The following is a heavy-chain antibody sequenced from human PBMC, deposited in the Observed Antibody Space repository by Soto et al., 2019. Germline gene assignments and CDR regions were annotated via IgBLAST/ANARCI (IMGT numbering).Heavy chain of an antibody. Sequence: SETLCLTCNVSGGSISSSRSYWAWFRQPPGKELEWIANIFYAGNTYYNPSLKSRVTVSVDTSKNQFSLKLDSVTAADTAVYYCARQAAAPGIDLWFDPWGQGTLVTVSS. V-gene: IGHV4-39*01. J-gene: IGHJ5*02. CDR1: GGSISSSRSY. D-gene: IGHD6-13*01. CDR2: IFYAGNT. CDR3: ARQAAAPGIDLWFDP.